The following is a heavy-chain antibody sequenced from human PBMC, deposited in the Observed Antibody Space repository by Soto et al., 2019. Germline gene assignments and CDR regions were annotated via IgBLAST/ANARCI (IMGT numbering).Heavy chain of an antibody. CDR3: ARERGGYSYGDY. CDR1: GYTFTSYG. D-gene: IGHD5-18*01. CDR2: VNIYKGNT. J-gene: IGHJ4*02. Sequence: QVQLVQSGAEVKKPGASVKVSCKASGYTFTSYGINWVRQAPGQGLEWMGWVNIYKGNTNYAQKLQGRVTMTTDTSTSTAYLELRSLSSDDTAVYYCARERGGYSYGDYWGQGTQVPVSS. V-gene: IGHV1-18*01.